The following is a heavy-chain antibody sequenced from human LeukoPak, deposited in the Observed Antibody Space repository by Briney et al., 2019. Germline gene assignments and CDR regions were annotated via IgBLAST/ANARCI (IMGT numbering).Heavy chain of an antibody. D-gene: IGHD3-10*01. Sequence: SQTLSLTCAISGDSVSSNSAAWNWIRQSPSRGLERLGRTYYRSKWFSYYAASVRSRITINPDTSKSQFSLQLKSVTPEDTAVYYCARMVGLVSDYWGQGTRVTASS. V-gene: IGHV6-1*01. J-gene: IGHJ4*02. CDR1: GDSVSSNSAA. CDR3: ARMVGLVSDY. CDR2: TYYRSKWFS.